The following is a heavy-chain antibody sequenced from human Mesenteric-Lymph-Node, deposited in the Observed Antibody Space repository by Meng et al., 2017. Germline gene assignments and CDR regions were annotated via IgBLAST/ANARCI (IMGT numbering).Heavy chain of an antibody. Sequence: GESLKISCAASGFTFDTYVMTWVRQAPGKGLEWVSAISGSGGGTYDADSVKGRFTISRDNSKNTIYLQMNSLRGEDMAVYYCARQGGSQDDFWGTSYDDYFDHWGQGTLVTVSS. D-gene: IGHD3-3*01. CDR1: GFTFDTYV. V-gene: IGHV3-23*01. J-gene: IGHJ4*02. CDR3: ARQGGSQDDFWGTSYDDYFDH. CDR2: ISGSGGGT.